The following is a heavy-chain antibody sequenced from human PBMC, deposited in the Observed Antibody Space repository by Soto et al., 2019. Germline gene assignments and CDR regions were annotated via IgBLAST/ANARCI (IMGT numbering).Heavy chain of an antibody. V-gene: IGHV4-31*03. CDR2: IYYSGST. CDR3: AREVVPAAILDY. J-gene: IGHJ4*02. D-gene: IGHD2-2*02. CDR1: GGSISSGGYY. Sequence: QVQLQESGPGLVKPSQTLSLTCTVSGGSISSGGYYWSWIRQHPGKGLEWIGYIYYSGSTYYNPFLRRRVTISVDTSKNQFSLKLSSVTAADTAVYYGAREVVPAAILDYWGQGTLVTVSS.